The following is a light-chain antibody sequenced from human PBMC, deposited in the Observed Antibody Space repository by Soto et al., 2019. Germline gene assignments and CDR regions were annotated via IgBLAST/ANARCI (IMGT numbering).Light chain of an antibody. Sequence: EIVLTQSPATLSLSPGERAAFSCRASQSVSSYLAWYQQKPGQAPRLLIYDASKRAPGIPARFTGSGSGTDFTLTISSLEPVDFAVYFCQQRSNWPSTFGGGTKVEI. V-gene: IGKV3-11*01. CDR3: QQRSNWPST. CDR1: QSVSSY. CDR2: DAS. J-gene: IGKJ4*01.